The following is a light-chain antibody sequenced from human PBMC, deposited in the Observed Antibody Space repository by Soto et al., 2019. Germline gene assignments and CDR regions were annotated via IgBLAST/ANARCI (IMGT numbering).Light chain of an antibody. Sequence: EIVLTQSPATLSLSPGERATLSCRASQSVSSYLAWYQQKPGQAPRLLIYDASNRATGIPARFSGSGSETEFTLTISSLEPEDFAVYYCQQRGDWPRTFGQGTKVEIK. CDR3: QQRGDWPRT. J-gene: IGKJ1*01. CDR2: DAS. CDR1: QSVSSY. V-gene: IGKV3-11*01.